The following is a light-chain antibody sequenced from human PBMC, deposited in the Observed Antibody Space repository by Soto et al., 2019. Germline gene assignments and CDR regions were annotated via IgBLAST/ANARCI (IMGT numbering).Light chain of an antibody. Sequence: QSVLTQPPSVSGAPGQRVTISCTGSSSNIGAGYDVHWYQQLPGTAPKLLIYGNSNRPSGVPDRFSGSKSGNTASLTISGLQAEDEADYYCSSYTTSGTLLFGGGTKLTVL. J-gene: IGLJ2*01. V-gene: IGLV1-40*01. CDR2: GNS. CDR1: SSNIGAGYD. CDR3: SSYTTSGTLL.